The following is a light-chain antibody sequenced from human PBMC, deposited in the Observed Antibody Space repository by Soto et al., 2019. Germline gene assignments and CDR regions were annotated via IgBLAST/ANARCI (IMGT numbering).Light chain of an antibody. CDR1: SSDVGAYNY. Sequence: QSALTQPASVSGSPGQSITISCTGTSSDVGAYNYVSWYQQHPGKAPKLIIYEVNKRPSGVPDRFSGSKSGNSATLTVSGLQAEDEAVYYCSSYTGRNNFVFGGGTKLTVL. CDR2: EVN. V-gene: IGLV2-8*01. CDR3: SSYTGRNNFV. J-gene: IGLJ2*01.